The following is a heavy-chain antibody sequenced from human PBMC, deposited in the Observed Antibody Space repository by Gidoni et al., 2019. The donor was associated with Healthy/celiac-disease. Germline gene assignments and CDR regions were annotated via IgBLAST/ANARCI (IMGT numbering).Heavy chain of an antibody. CDR1: GGTISSYA. V-gene: IGHV1-69*09. CDR2: IIPILGIA. CDR3: ARESSGYYYDSSGYYLFRY. J-gene: IGHJ4*02. D-gene: IGHD3-22*01. Sequence: QVQLVQSGAEVKTPWSSVKVSCKASGGTISSYAISWVRQAPGQGLEWMARIIPILGIANYAQKFQGRVTITADKSTSTAYMELSSLRSEDTAVYYCARESSGYYYDSSGYYLFRYWGQGTLVTVSS.